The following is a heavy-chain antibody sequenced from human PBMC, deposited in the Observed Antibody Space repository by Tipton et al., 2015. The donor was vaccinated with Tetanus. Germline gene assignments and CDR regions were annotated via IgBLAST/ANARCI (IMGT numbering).Heavy chain of an antibody. V-gene: IGHV3-48*02. CDR2: FSTYRKTI. CDR1: GFNFHSYS. Sequence: SLRLSCAGPGFNFHSYSMNWVRQAPGKGLEWIACFSTYRKTIYYADAVKGRFTISRDNAKNTLFLQMSSLTDEDTAVYYCARDLSYYDYIWGGDRDRYFDLWGRGTLVTVSS. D-gene: IGHD3-16*01. CDR3: ARDLSYYDYIWGGDRDRYFDL. J-gene: IGHJ2*01.